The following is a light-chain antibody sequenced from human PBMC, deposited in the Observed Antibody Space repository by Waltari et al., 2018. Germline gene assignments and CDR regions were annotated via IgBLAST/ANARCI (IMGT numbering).Light chain of an antibody. Sequence: IQATQSPSSLSASVGDRVTITCRASQRLSSFLNWYQQKPGKAPRLLISATSNLQSGVPSRFSGSGSGADCTLTINSLQPEDFATYYCLQSYSLSLFTFGPGTRVDIK. CDR3: LQSYSLSLFT. J-gene: IGKJ3*01. CDR2: ATS. CDR1: QRLSSF. V-gene: IGKV1-39*01.